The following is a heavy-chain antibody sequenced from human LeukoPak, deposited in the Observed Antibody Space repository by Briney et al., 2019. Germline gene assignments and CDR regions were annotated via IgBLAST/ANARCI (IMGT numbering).Heavy chain of an antibody. D-gene: IGHD3-16*01. J-gene: IGHJ3*02. CDR1: GYTFTGYY. CDR2: INPNSGGT. Sequence: RASVKVSCKASGYTFTGYYMHWVRRAPGQGLEWMGWINPNSGGTNYAQKFQGRVTMTRDTSISTAYMELSRLRSDDTAVYYCASNMITFGGVRAFDIWGQGTMVTVSS. V-gene: IGHV1-2*02. CDR3: ASNMITFGGVRAFDI.